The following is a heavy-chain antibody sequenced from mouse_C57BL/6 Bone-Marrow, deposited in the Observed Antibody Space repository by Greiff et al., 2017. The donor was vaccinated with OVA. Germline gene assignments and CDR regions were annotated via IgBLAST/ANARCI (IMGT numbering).Heavy chain of an antibody. Sequence: VQLQQSGAELVRPGASVKLSCKASGYTFTDYYINWVKQRPGQGLEWIARIYPGSGNTYYNEKFKGKATLTAEKSSSTAYMQLSSLTSEDSAVYFCARGWFAYWGQGTLVTGSA. J-gene: IGHJ3*01. CDR1: GYTFTDYY. CDR2: IYPGSGNT. CDR3: ARGWFAY. V-gene: IGHV1-76*01.